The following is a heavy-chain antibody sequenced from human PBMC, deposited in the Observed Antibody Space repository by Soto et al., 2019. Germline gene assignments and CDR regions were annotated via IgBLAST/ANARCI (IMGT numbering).Heavy chain of an antibody. CDR2: LWYDGSNQ. CDR1: GFSFSSYA. D-gene: IGHD3-3*01. Sequence: GGSLRLSCAASGFSFSSYAMHWVRQAPGKGLEWVAALWYDGSNQNYAESVKGRFTISRDNSKSTVYLQMNSLKAEDTAVYYCARGINDFWSGYLYWGQGTLVTVSS. V-gene: IGHV3-33*01. J-gene: IGHJ4*02. CDR3: ARGINDFWSGYLY.